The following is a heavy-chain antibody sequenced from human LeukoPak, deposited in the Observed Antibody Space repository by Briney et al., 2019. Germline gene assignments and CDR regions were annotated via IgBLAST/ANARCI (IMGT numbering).Heavy chain of an antibody. Sequence: PGGSVRLSCAASGFTFTFYWMSWVRQAPGKGLEWVANIKQDGSDKNYVDSVKGRFTISRDNSKNSLYLQMTSRRVEDTAFYFCAKHSNKYDYDSSGHYRSFDYWGQGTLVSVSS. D-gene: IGHD3-22*01. V-gene: IGHV3-7*01. CDR3: AKHSNKYDYDSSGHYRSFDY. CDR2: IKQDGSDK. CDR1: GFTFTFYW. J-gene: IGHJ4*02.